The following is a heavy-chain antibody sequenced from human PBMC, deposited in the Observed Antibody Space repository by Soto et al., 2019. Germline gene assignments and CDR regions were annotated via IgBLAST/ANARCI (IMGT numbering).Heavy chain of an antibody. Sequence: GGSLRLSCAASGFTFSSYAMSWVRQAPGKGLEWVSAISGSGGSTYYADSVKGRFTISRDNSKDTLYLQMNSLRAEDTAVYYCAKVGPLWFGESHFDYWGQGTLVTVSS. CDR2: ISGSGGST. D-gene: IGHD3-10*01. V-gene: IGHV3-23*01. J-gene: IGHJ4*02. CDR3: AKVGPLWFGESHFDY. CDR1: GFTFSSYA.